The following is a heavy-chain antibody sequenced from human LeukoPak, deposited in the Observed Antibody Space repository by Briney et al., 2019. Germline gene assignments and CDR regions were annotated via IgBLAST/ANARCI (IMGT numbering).Heavy chain of an antibody. CDR3: AKAPVTTCSGAYCYPFDY. V-gene: IGHV3-23*01. J-gene: IGHJ4*02. D-gene: IGHD2-15*01. CDR1: GFTLSSYA. Sequence: GGSLRLSCAASGFTLSSYAMSWVRQGPGKGLEWVSAISVSGNTYHADSVKGRFTVSRDSYKNTLYLQMNSLRAEDAAVYYCAKAPVTTCSGAYCYPFDYWGQGTLVTVSS. CDR2: ISVSGNT.